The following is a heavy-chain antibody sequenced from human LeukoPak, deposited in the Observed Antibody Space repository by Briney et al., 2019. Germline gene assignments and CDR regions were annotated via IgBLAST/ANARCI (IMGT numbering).Heavy chain of an antibody. CDR2: INPNSGGT. Sequence: ASVKVSCKASGYTFTGYYMHWVRQAPGQGLEWMGWINPNSGGTNYAQKFRGRVTMTRDTSISTAYMELSRLRSDDTAVYYCARVGEYGSGSYLLYWGQGTLVTVSS. CDR3: ARVGEYGSGSYLLY. V-gene: IGHV1-2*02. D-gene: IGHD3-10*01. J-gene: IGHJ4*02. CDR1: GYTFTGYY.